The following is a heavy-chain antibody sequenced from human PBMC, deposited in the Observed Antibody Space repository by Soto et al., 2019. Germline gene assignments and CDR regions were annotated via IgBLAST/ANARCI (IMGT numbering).Heavy chain of an antibody. V-gene: IGHV3-30*18. CDR3: AKDREGGATSFDY. CDR1: GFTFSSYG. Sequence: QVQLVESGGGVVQPGRSLRLSCAASGFTFSSYGMHWVRQAPGKGLEWVAVISYDGRNKYYADSVKGRFTISRDNSKNPIDLQMNSLRADATTVYYCAKDREGGATSFDYWGQGTLVTVSS. CDR2: ISYDGRNK. J-gene: IGHJ4*02. D-gene: IGHD1-26*01.